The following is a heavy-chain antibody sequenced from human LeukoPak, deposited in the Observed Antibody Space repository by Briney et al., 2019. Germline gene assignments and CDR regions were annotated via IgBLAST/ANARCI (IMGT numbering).Heavy chain of an antibody. D-gene: IGHD6-6*01. CDR2: IYSGGST. CDR3: ARDLGIAARPYYYYGMDV. V-gene: IGHV3-66*01. CDR1: GFTLSSNY. Sequence: GGSLRLSCAASGFTLSSNYMSWVRRAPGTGLESGSVIYSGGSTYYADSLKGRFTISRDNSKNTLYLQMNSLRAEDTAVYYCARDLGIAARPYYYYGMDVWGQGTTVTVSS. J-gene: IGHJ6*02.